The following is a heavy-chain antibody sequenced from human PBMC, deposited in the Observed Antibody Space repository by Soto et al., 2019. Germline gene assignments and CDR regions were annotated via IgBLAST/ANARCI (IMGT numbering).Heavy chain of an antibody. CDR1: GGSISSGGYY. D-gene: IGHD3-9*01. CDR3: ARGAVLRYFDWLPFDY. V-gene: IGHV4-31*03. CDR2: IYYSGST. Sequence: KPSETLSLTCTVSGGSISSGGYYWSWIRQHPGKGLEWIGYIYYSGSTYYNPSLKSRVTISVDTSKNQFSLKLSSVTAADTAVYYCARGAVLRYFDWLPFDYWGQGTLVTVSS. J-gene: IGHJ4*02.